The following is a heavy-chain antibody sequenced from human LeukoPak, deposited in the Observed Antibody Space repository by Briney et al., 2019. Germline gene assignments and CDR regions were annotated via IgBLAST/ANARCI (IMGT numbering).Heavy chain of an antibody. CDR2: ISASGGRT. V-gene: IGHV3-23*01. CDR3: AEDLPKITIFGALQH. D-gene: IGHD3-3*01. Sequence: PGGSLRLSCAASGFIFSSYVMSWVRQAPGKGLEWVSGISASGGRTYYADSVKGRFTISRDNSKNTLYLQMNSLRAEDTAIYSCAEDLPKITIFGALQHWGQGTMVTVSS. CDR1: GFIFSSYV. J-gene: IGHJ1*01.